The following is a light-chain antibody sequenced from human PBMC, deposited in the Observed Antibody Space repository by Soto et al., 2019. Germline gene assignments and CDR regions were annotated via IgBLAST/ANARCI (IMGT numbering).Light chain of an antibody. CDR3: QQYTNWPRT. CDR2: GAS. Sequence: EIVMTQSTATLSVSPGERATLSCRASQRVSSDLSWYHQKPGQAPRLLIYGASTRATGIPARFSGSGSGTEFTLTINRLQSEDFAVYYCQQYTNWPRTFCQGTKVEIK. J-gene: IGKJ1*01. CDR1: QRVSSD. V-gene: IGKV3-15*01.